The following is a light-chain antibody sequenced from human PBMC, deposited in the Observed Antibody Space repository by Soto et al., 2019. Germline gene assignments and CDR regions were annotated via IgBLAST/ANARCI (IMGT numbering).Light chain of an antibody. V-gene: IGKV1-27*01. CDR3: QQSYSNPRT. CDR1: QDIGHS. J-gene: IGKJ1*01. Sequence: DIQMTQSPSSLSASVGDRVTFPCRSSQDIGHSLAWYQQKPGKPIQLLIYGASTLHSGVPSRFSGSGSGTDFTLTISSLQPEDFATYYCQQSYSNPRTFGQGTKVDIK. CDR2: GAS.